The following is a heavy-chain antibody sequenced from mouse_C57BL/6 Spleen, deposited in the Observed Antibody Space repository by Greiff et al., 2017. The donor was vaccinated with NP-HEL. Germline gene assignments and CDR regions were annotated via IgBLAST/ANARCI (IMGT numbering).Heavy chain of an antibody. V-gene: IGHV1-18*01. CDR3: ARDLLIRGYAMDY. CDR2: INPNNGGT. D-gene: IGHD2-1*01. Sequence: VQLQQSGPELVKPGASVKIPCKASGYTFTDYNMDWVKQSHGKSLEWIGDINPNNGGTIYNQKFKGKATLTVDKSSSTAYMELRSLTSEDTAVYYCARDLLIRGYAMDYWGQGTSVTVSS. J-gene: IGHJ4*01. CDR1: GYTFTDYN.